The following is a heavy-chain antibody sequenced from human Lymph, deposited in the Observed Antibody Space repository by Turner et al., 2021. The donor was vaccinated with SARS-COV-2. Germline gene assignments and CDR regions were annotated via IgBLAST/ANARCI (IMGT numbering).Heavy chain of an antibody. V-gene: IGHV3-23*01. D-gene: IGHD6-19*01. CDR3: AKDRFTLSSGWEDY. J-gene: IGHJ4*02. CDR1: GFTFSSYA. Sequence: EVQLLESVGGLVQPGGSLRLSCAASGFTFSSYAMSWVRQAPGKGLEWVSAISGSGGSTYYADYVKGRFTISRDNSKNTLYLQMNSLRAEDTAIYYCAKDRFTLSSGWEDYWGQGALVTVSS. CDR2: ISGSGGST.